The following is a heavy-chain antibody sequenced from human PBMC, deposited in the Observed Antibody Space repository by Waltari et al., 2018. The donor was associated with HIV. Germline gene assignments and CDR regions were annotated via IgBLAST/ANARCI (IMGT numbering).Heavy chain of an antibody. D-gene: IGHD3-3*01. CDR2: LDGDGTT. CDR3: ARGIRYYAP. J-gene: IGHJ5*02. V-gene: IGHV3-53*02. CDR1: GTLVSDNY. Sequence: EVQLVQSGGGVVSPEESVRLSCAVSGTLVSDNYMSWLRQAPGKGLECVAVLDGDGTTYYADSVKGRFVVSRDKAKNMFFLQMDYPRGADSATYFCARGIRYYAPWGQGVLVSVS.